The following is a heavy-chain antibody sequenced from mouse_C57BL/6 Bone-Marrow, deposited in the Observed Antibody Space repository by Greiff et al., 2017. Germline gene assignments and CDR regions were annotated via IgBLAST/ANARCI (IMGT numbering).Heavy chain of an antibody. CDR3: ARSQLRLLAWFAY. CDR1: GYAFSSSW. Sequence: QVQLKQSGPELVKPGASVKISCKASGYAFSSSWMNWVKQRPGKGLEWIGRIYPGDGDTNYNGKFKGKATLTADKSSSTAYMQLSSLTSEDSAVYFCARSQLRLLAWFAYWGQGTLVTVSA. CDR2: IYPGDGDT. V-gene: IGHV1-82*01. D-gene: IGHD3-2*02. J-gene: IGHJ3*01.